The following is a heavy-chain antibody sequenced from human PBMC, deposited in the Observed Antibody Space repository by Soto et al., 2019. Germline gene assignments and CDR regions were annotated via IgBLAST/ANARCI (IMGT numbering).Heavy chain of an antibody. Sequence: SETLSLTCTVSGGSISSYDWSWIRQPPGKGLEWIGYIYYSGSTNYNPSLKSRVTISVDTSKNQFSLKLSSVTAADTAVYYCARDTWLWCYESLGQFYYGMDVWGQGTTVTVSS. CDR1: GGSISSYD. CDR2: IYYSGST. V-gene: IGHV4-59*01. CDR3: ARDTWLWCYESLGQFYYGMDV. J-gene: IGHJ6*02. D-gene: IGHD2-21*01.